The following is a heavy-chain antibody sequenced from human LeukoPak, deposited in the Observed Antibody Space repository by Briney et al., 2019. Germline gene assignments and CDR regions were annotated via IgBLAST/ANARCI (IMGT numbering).Heavy chain of an antibody. Sequence: PSETLSLTCTVSGGSISSSSYYWGWIRQPPGKGLEWIGSIYYSGSTYYNPSLKSRVTISVDTSKNQFSLKLSSVTAADTAVYYCAREYFSSWYMNWFDPWGQGTLVTVSS. CDR1: GGSISSSSYY. CDR2: IYYSGST. V-gene: IGHV4-39*07. CDR3: AREYFSSWYMNWFDP. D-gene: IGHD6-13*01. J-gene: IGHJ5*02.